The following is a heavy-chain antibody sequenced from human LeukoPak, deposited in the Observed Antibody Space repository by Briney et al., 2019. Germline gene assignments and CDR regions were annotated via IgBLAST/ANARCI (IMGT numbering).Heavy chain of an antibody. CDR1: GFSFSSYA. J-gene: IGHJ4*02. CDR2: ISGSVAGT. CDR3: ARDYGGSSPFDY. D-gene: IGHD4-23*01. Sequence: PGGSLRLSCAASGFSFSSYAMGWVRQAPGKGLEWVSVISGSVAGTYYADSVKGRFTISRDNSKNTLYLQMNSLRAEDTAVCYCARDYGGSSPFDYWGQGTLVTVSS. V-gene: IGHV3-23*01.